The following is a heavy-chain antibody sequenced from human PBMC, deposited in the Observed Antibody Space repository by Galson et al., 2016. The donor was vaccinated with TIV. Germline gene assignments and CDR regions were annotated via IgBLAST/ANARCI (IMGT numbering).Heavy chain of an antibody. CDR1: GFSVSNIY. V-gene: IGHV3-53*01. D-gene: IGHD5-24*01. Sequence: SLRLSCAASGFSVSNIYMTWVRQAPGKGLEWVSVIYSGVAHYAASVKGRLFISRDRSKNTLYLQMNSLRVEDTAVYYCAYLGDGLDGFDIWGQGTMVTVSS. CDR3: AYLGDGLDGFDI. CDR2: IYSGVA. J-gene: IGHJ3*02.